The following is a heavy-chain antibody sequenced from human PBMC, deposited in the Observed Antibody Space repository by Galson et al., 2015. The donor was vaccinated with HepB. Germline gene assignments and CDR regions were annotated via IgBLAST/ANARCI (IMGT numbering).Heavy chain of an antibody. J-gene: IGHJ5*02. CDR3: AREEGRYYGSGIRYNWFDP. Sequence: SVKVSCKASGYTFTSYAMHWVRQAPGQRLEWMGWINAGNGNTKYSQKFQGRVTITRDTSASTAYMELSSLRSEDTAVYYCAREEGRYYGSGIRYNWFDPWGQGTLVTVSS. D-gene: IGHD3-10*01. V-gene: IGHV1-3*01. CDR2: INAGNGNT. CDR1: GYTFTSYA.